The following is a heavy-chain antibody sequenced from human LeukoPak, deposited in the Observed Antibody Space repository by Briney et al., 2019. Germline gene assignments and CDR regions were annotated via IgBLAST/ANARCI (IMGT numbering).Heavy chain of an antibody. CDR1: GGTFSSYA. CDR2: IIPIFGTA. Sequence: SVEVSCKASGGTFSSYAISWVRQAPGQGLEWMGRIIPIFGTANYAQKFQGRVTITTDESTSTAYMELSSLRSEDTAVYYCARGSRQWLVRLDYWGQGTLVTVSS. J-gene: IGHJ4*02. CDR3: ARGSRQWLVRLDY. V-gene: IGHV1-69*05. D-gene: IGHD6-19*01.